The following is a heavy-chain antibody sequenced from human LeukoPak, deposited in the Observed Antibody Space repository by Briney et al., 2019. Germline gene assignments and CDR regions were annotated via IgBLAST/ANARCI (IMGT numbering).Heavy chain of an antibody. Sequence: PSETLCLTCAVSGGSFSGYYWSWIRQPPGKGLEWVGEINHSGGSNYNPSLKSRVTISVDTSKNQFSLKLSSVTAADTAVYYCAGVNLKVYRPVPYIDYWGQGTLVTVSS. D-gene: IGHD1-20*01. CDR2: INHSGGS. J-gene: IGHJ4*02. V-gene: IGHV4-34*01. CDR1: GGSFSGYY. CDR3: AGVNLKVYRPVPYIDY.